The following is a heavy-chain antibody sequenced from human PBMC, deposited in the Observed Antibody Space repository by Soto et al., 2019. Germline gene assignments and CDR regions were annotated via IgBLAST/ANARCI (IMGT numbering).Heavy chain of an antibody. V-gene: IGHV3-23*01. CDR2: IRSYGDRT. D-gene: IGHD3-22*01. CDR3: VRDGARLVYHHDVSGYYGTTF. J-gene: IGHJ4*02. Sequence: WGSLRLCCAGSWFTFSSYAMSWVRQAQGKGLEWVSSIRSYGDRTNYAESVEGRFSISRDNSKNTLYLQMNGLRVEDTAVYYCVRDGARLVYHHDVSGYYGTTFWGQGIPVTVSS. CDR1: WFTFSSYA.